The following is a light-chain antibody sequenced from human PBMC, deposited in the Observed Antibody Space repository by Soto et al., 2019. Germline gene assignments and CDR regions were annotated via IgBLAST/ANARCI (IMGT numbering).Light chain of an antibody. CDR3: QTWGTGLLV. CDR2: LNSDGSH. Sequence: QPVLTQSPSASASLGASVKLTCTLSSGHSSYAIAWHQQQPEKGPRYLMTLNSDGSHSKGDGIPDRFSGSSSGAERYLTISSLQSEDEADYYCQTWGTGLLVFGGGTKVTVL. J-gene: IGLJ3*02. V-gene: IGLV4-69*01. CDR1: SGHSSYA.